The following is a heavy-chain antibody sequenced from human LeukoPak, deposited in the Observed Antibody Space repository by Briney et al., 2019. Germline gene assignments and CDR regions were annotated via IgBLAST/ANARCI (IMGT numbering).Heavy chain of an antibody. V-gene: IGHV3-33*01. CDR1: GFTFSSYG. Sequence: GRSLRLSCAASGFTFSSYGMHWVRQAPGKGLEWVAVIWYDGSNKYYADSVKGRFTISRDNSKNTLYLQMNSLRAEDTVVYYCARDVGLGYCSSTSCSHLDYWGQGTLVTVSS. D-gene: IGHD2-2*01. J-gene: IGHJ4*02. CDR2: IWYDGSNK. CDR3: ARDVGLGYCSSTSCSHLDY.